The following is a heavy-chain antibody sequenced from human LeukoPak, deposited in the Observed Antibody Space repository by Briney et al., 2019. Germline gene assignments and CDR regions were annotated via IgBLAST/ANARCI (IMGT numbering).Heavy chain of an antibody. CDR2: INPNSGGT. V-gene: IGHV1-2*02. J-gene: IGHJ5*02. CDR1: GYTFTGYY. D-gene: IGHD4-17*01. Sequence: ASVKVSCKASGYTFTGYYMHWVRQAPGQGLEWMGWINPNSGGTNYAQKFQGRVTVTRDTSISTAYMELSRLTSDDTAVYYCARVWSPTVTTVIPDWFDPWGQGTLATVSS. CDR3: ARVWSPTVTTVIPDWFDP.